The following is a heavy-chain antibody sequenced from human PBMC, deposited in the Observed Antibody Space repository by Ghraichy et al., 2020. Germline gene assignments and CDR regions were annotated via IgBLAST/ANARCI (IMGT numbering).Heavy chain of an antibody. V-gene: IGHV3-74*01. CDR2: IKSDGSTT. CDR3: ARGYGDYESPLPFDY. J-gene: IGHJ4*02. D-gene: IGHD4-17*01. CDR1: GFTFSSYW. Sequence: GGSLRLSCAASGFTFSSYWMHWVRQAPGKGLVWVSRIKSDGSTTDYADSVKGRFTISRDNAKNTLYLQMNSLRVEDTAVYYCARGYGDYESPLPFDYWGQGTLVTGSS.